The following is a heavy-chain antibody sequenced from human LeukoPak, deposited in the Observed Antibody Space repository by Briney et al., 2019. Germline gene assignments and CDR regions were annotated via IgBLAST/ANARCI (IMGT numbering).Heavy chain of an antibody. CDR2: IHYSGST. Sequence: SETLSLTCTVSGGSISSYYWSWIRQPPGKGLEWIAYIHYSGSTNYNPSLKSRVTISVDTPKNQFSLKLSSVTAADTAVYYCARVIEGGYSYGSYYYYMDVWGKGTTVTISS. CDR3: ARVIEGGYSYGSYYYYMDV. V-gene: IGHV4-59*01. D-gene: IGHD5-18*01. J-gene: IGHJ6*03. CDR1: GGSISSYY.